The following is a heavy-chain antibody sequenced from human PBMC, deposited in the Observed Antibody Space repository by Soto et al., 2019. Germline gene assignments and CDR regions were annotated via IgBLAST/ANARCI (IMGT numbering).Heavy chain of an antibody. CDR3: TRGPGKYPRGFYHND. CDR1: GYTFTTYD. Sequence: ASVKVSCKASGYTFTTYDINWVRQATGQGLEWMGWMDPSSGSAGYAQKFQGRVIMTRNTPINTAYLELSSLRSEDTAVYYCTRGPGKYPRGFYHNDWGEGAQVIISS. J-gene: IGHJ4*02. D-gene: IGHD3-22*01. V-gene: IGHV1-8*01. CDR2: MDPSSGSA.